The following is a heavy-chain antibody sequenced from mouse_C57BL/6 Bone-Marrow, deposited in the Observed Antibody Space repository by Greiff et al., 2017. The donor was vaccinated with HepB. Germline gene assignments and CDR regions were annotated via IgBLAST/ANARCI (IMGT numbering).Heavy chain of an antibody. CDR2: IHPSDSDT. Sequence: VQLQQPGAELVKPGASVKVSCKASGYTFTSYWMHWVKQRPGQGLEWIGRIHPSDSDTNYNQKFKGKATLTVDKSSSTAYMQLSSLTSEDSAVYYGAIGPAQAPWKFAYWGQGTLVTVSA. D-gene: IGHD3-2*02. J-gene: IGHJ3*01. V-gene: IGHV1-74*01. CDR3: AIGPAQAPWKFAY. CDR1: GYTFTSYW.